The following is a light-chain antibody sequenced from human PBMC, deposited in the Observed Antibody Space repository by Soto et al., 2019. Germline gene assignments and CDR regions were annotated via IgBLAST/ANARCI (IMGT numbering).Light chain of an antibody. CDR1: SSDVGGYNY. CDR2: EVS. V-gene: IGLV2-14*01. Sequence: QSALTQPASVSGSPGQSITISCTGTSSDVGGYNYVSWYQQHPGKAPNLMIYEVSNRPSGVSNRFSGYKSGNTASLTISGLQAEDEADYYCSSYTSSSTKVFGGGTKLTVL. CDR3: SSYTSSSTKV. J-gene: IGLJ2*01.